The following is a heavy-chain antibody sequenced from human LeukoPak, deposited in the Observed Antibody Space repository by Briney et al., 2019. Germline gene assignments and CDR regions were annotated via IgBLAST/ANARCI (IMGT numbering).Heavy chain of an antibody. J-gene: IGHJ4*02. CDR2: IYYSGST. CDR1: GGSISSSSYY. V-gene: IGHV4-39*07. D-gene: IGHD3-22*01. Sequence: SETLSLTCTVSGGSISSSSYYWGWIRQPPGKGLEWIGSIYYSGSTYYNPSLKSRVTISVDTSKNQFSLKLSSVTAADTAVYYCARGRGRQGNYDRSGYCDYWDQGTLVTVSS. CDR3: ARGRGRQGNYDRSGYCDY.